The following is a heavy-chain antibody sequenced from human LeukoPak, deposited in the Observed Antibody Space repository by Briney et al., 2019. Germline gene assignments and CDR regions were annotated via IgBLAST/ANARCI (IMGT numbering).Heavy chain of an antibody. J-gene: IGHJ4*02. Sequence: ASVKVSCKASGYTFTSYDINWVRQATGQGHEWMGWMNPNSGNTGYAQKFQGRVTITRNTSISTAYMERSSLRSEDTAVYYCARRWSYYFDYWGQGTLVTVSS. CDR1: GYTFTSYD. V-gene: IGHV1-8*03. D-gene: IGHD4-23*01. CDR2: MNPNSGNT. CDR3: ARRWSYYFDY.